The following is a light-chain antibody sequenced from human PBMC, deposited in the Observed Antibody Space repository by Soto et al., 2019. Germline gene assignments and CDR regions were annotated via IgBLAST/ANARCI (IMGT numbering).Light chain of an antibody. CDR2: GAS. J-gene: IGKJ2*01. V-gene: IGKV3-20*01. Sequence: EIVLTQSPGTLSLSPGERATLSCRASQSVSSAYILWFQQKPGQAPRLLMYGASYRAAGIPDRFGGSGSGTDFTLTISRLEPEDFAVYYCHQFGISPYTFGQGTKLEIK. CDR1: QSVSSAY. CDR3: HQFGISPYT.